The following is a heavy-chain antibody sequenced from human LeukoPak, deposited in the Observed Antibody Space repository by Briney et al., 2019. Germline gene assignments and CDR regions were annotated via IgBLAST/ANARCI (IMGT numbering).Heavy chain of an antibody. CDR2: IYYSGST. D-gene: IGHD5-24*01. J-gene: IGHJ4*02. Sequence: SETLSLTCTVSGGSISSSSYYWGWIRQPPGKGLEWIGSIYYSGSTYYNPSLKSRVTISVDTSKNQFSPKLSSVTAADTAVYYCARHKGDGYNSWPYDYWGQGTLVTVSS. V-gene: IGHV4-39*01. CDR1: GGSISSSSYY. CDR3: ARHKGDGYNSWPYDY.